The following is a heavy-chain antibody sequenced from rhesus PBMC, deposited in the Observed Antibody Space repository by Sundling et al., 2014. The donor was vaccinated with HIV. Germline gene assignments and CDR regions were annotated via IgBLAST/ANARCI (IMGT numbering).Heavy chain of an antibody. CDR3: ARAAPLQF. Sequence: QVQLQESGPGLVKPSETLSLTCAVSGYTIRSGYYWNWIRQPPGKGLEWIGSFYGSGGSNYLNPSLKSRVTLSVDRSKNQFSLKINSVTAADTAVYFCARAAPLQFWGQGVLVTVSS. J-gene: IGHJ4*01. CDR2: FYGSGGSN. D-gene: IGHD5-12*01. CDR1: GYTIRSGYY. V-gene: IGHV4-127*01.